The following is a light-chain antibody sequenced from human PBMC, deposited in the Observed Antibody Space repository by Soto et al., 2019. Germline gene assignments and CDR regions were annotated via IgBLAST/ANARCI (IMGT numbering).Light chain of an antibody. Sequence: EIVMTQSPATLSMSPGESATLSCRASQSISSELAWYQQKPGQPPRLLSYGASTRATGVPARFIGSGSGSDFTLTISGLQSEDFAVYYCQQGHNWPLTFGQGTRLEI. CDR2: GAS. CDR3: QQGHNWPLT. CDR1: QSISSE. V-gene: IGKV3-15*01. J-gene: IGKJ2*01.